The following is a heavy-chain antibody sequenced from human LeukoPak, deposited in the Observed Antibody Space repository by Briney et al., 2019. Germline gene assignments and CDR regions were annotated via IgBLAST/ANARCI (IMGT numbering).Heavy chain of an antibody. Sequence: ASVKVSCKASGYSFTSHGISWLRQPPGQGLEWMGWISPYNGNTDYAQRFQGRVTMTADTSTTTAYMELRSLKSDDTAVYYCASSGATTTLDYWGQGTLVTVSS. CDR2: ISPYNGNT. J-gene: IGHJ4*02. D-gene: IGHD1-26*01. CDR3: ASSGATTTLDY. V-gene: IGHV1-18*01. CDR1: GYSFTSHG.